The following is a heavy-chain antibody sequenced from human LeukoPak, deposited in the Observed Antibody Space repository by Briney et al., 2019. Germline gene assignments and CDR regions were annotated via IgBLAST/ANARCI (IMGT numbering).Heavy chain of an antibody. CDR1: GFTFSSYA. CDR3: AKGDPYYYDSSGYYLGPVDY. D-gene: IGHD3-22*01. V-gene: IGHV3-23*01. CDR2: ISGSGGST. Sequence: PGGSLRLSCAAPGFTFSSYAMSWVRQAPGKGLEWVSAISGSGGSTYYADSVKGRFTISRDNSKNTLYLQMNSLRAEDTAVYYCAKGDPYYYDSSGYYLGPVDYWGQGTLVTVSS. J-gene: IGHJ4*02.